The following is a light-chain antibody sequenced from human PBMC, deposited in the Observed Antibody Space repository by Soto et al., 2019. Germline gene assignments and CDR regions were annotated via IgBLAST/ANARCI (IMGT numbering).Light chain of an antibody. CDR2: DVS. V-gene: IGLV2-18*02. Sequence: QSVLTQPPSVSGSPGQSVAISCTGTSSDVGGSNGVSWYQQPPGTAPKLIIYDVSNRPSGVPDRFSGSKSGNTASLIISGLQAEEGGDYYCSSYTSSSTYVLGTGTKVTVL. CDR1: SSDVGGSNG. CDR3: SSYTSSSTYV. J-gene: IGLJ1*01.